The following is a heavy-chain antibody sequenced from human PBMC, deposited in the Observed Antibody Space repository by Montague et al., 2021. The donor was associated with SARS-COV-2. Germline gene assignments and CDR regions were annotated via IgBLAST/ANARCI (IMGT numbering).Heavy chain of an antibody. Sequence: SLSLSASGFSFNDYWMSWVRQAPGKGLEWVANIKQDGSETNHVDSVRGRFTVSRDNARNSLFLQMDSLSTEDTAVYYCAKGYTGDWDHYLDYWGQGTLVTVSS. D-gene: IGHD6-19*01. CDR3: AKGYTGDWDHYLDY. CDR2: IKQDGSET. J-gene: IGHJ4*02. V-gene: IGHV3-7*01. CDR1: GFSFNDYW.